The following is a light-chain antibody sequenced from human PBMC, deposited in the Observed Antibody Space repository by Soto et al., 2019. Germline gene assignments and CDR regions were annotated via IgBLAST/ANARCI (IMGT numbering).Light chain of an antibody. V-gene: IGKV1-5*03. CDR1: QSISSW. Sequence: RASQSISSWLAWYQQKPGTAPKLLIYKASTLQSGVPSRFSGSGSGTEFTLTISSLQPDDSATYYCQQYNGNWTFGQGTKVDIK. CDR3: QQYNGNWT. CDR2: KAS. J-gene: IGKJ1*01.